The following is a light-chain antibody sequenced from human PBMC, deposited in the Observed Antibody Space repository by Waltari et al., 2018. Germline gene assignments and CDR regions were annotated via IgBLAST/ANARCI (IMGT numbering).Light chain of an antibody. Sequence: EIVLTQSPGILPLSLGERAHLFCRASQSVSRALAWYHQKPGQAARLLIYGPSSRATDTPNGFRGSGSGTDFSLTISRLAYEDFAVYYCQHYVRLPATFGQGTKVEIK. CDR2: GPS. J-gene: IGKJ1*01. CDR1: QSVSRA. CDR3: QHYVRLPAT. V-gene: IGKV3-20*01.